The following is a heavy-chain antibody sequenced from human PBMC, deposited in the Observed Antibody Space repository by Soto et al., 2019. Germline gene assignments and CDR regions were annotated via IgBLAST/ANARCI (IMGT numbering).Heavy chain of an antibody. CDR1: GFTFSGYA. CDR3: APMGV. J-gene: IGHJ6*02. V-gene: IGHV3-23*01. Sequence: GGSLRLSCAASGFTFSGYAMSWVRQAPGKGLEWVSAISGSDNITYYADSVKGRFAISRDNSKNTLYLQMSSLRADDTAVYYCAPMGVWGQGTTVTVSS. CDR2: ISGSDNIT.